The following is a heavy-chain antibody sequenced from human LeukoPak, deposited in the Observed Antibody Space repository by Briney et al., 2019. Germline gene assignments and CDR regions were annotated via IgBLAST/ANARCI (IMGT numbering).Heavy chain of an antibody. Sequence: PGGSLRLSCLVSGFTFSKFWMSWVRQAPGKGLEWVSAISGSGGSTYYADSVKGRFTISRDNSKNTLYLQMNSLRAEDTAVYYCAKGDLVVPAAIPDYWGQGTLVTVSS. CDR1: GFTFSKFW. J-gene: IGHJ4*02. D-gene: IGHD2-2*01. CDR3: AKGDLVVPAAIPDY. CDR2: ISGSGGST. V-gene: IGHV3-23*01.